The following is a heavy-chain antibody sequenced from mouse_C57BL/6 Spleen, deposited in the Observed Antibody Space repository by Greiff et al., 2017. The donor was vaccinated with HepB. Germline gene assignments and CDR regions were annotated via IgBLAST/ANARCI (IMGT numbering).Heavy chain of an antibody. CDR2: IDPPDSYT. CDR1: GYTFTSYW. J-gene: IGHJ2*01. D-gene: IGHD2-3*01. CDR3: ARGDDGYYVGY. V-gene: IGHV1-50*01. Sequence: QVQLQQPGAELVKPGASVKLSCKASGYTFTSYWMQWVKQRPGQGLEWIGEIDPPDSYTNYNQKFKGKATLTVDTSSSTAYMQLSSLTSEDSAVYYCARGDDGYYVGYWGQGTTLTVSS.